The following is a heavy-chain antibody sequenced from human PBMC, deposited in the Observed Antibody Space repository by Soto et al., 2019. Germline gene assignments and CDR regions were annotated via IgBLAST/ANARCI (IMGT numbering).Heavy chain of an antibody. D-gene: IGHD6-19*01. Sequence: QVQLVESGGGVVQPGRSLRLSCAASGFTFSSYAMHWVRQAPGKELEWVAVISYDGSNKYYAASVKGRFTISRDNSKHPLYLQKKSRRAEDTDVYYCARGGVSGWYVNWFDPWGQGTLVTVSS. CDR3: ARGGVSGWYVNWFDP. V-gene: IGHV3-30-3*01. CDR2: ISYDGSNK. J-gene: IGHJ5*02. CDR1: GFTFSSYA.